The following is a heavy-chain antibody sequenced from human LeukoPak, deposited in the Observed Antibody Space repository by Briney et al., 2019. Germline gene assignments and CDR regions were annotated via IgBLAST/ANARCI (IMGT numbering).Heavy chain of an antibody. J-gene: IGHJ5*01. CDR1: GFTFDDYA. Sequence: PGRSLRLSCAASGFTFDDYAMHWIRQAQGKGPEWVSGLSWDGNNVIYADSVRGRFTISRDNAKNSLYLQMDGLTIEDTAVYFCARGPMSQRTMNWFDSWGHGTRVTVSS. V-gene: IGHV3-9*01. D-gene: IGHD3-22*01. CDR2: LSWDGNNV. CDR3: ARGPMSQRTMNWFDS.